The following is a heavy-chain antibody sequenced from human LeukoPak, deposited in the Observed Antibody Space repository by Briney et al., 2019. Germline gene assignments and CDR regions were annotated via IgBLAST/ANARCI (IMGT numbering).Heavy chain of an antibody. CDR2: INHSGST. J-gene: IGHJ4*02. D-gene: IGHD3-10*01. CDR1: GGSFSGYY. V-gene: IGHV4-34*01. Sequence: SETLSLTCAVYGGSFSGYYWSWIRQPPGKGLEWIGEINHSGSTNYNPSLKSRVTISVDTSKNQFSLKLSSVTAADTAVYYCARISVGESPGYWGQGTLVTVSS. CDR3: ARISVGESPGY.